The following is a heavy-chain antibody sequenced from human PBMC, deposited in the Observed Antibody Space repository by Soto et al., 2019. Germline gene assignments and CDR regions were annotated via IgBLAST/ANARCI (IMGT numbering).Heavy chain of an antibody. J-gene: IGHJ6*02. D-gene: IGHD2-15*01. CDR1: GGTFSSYA. CDR3: ARGYCSGGSCSGARYYYGMDV. V-gene: IGHV1-69*06. CDR2: IIPIFGTA. Sequence: QVQLVQSGAEVKKPGSSVKVSCKASGGTFSSYAISWVRQAPGQGLEWMGGIIPIFGTANYAQKFQGRVTITADKSTSTAYMELSSLRSEDTAVYYCARGYCSGGSCSGARYYYGMDVWGQGTTVTVSS.